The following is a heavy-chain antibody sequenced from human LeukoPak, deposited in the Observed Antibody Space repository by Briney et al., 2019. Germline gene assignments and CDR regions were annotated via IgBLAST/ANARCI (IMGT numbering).Heavy chain of an antibody. CDR2: ISSSSSYI. CDR1: GFTFSSYS. D-gene: IGHD2-2*01. Sequence: PGRSLRLSCAASGFTFSSYSMNWVRQAPGQGLEWVSSISSSSSYIYYADSVKGRFTISRDSAKNSLYLQMNSLRVEDTAVYYCASWSLGYCSSTSCYGYYYMDVWGKGTTVTVSS. J-gene: IGHJ6*03. CDR3: ASWSLGYCSSTSCYGYYYMDV. V-gene: IGHV3-21*01.